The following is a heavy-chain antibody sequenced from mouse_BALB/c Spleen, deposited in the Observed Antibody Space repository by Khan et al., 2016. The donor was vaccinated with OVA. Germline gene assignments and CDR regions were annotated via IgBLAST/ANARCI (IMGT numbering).Heavy chain of an antibody. CDR2: IDPANGYT. V-gene: IGHV14-3*02. CDR1: GFNIKDTY. J-gene: IGHJ3*01. Sequence: VQLKESGAELVKPGASVKLSCTTSGFNIKDTYIHWVKQRPEQGLEWIGRIDPANGYTKFDPKFQGKATITTDTSSNTAYLQLSSLTSEDTAVYYCARITYCDVSYWGQGTLVTVSS. D-gene: IGHD1-1*01. CDR3: ARITYCDVSY.